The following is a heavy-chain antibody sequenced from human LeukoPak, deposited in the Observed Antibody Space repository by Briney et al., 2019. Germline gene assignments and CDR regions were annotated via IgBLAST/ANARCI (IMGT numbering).Heavy chain of an antibody. CDR1: GFTFSNYA. D-gene: IGHD3-16*01. CDR2: ISGSGTNT. CDR3: VKDLGPSHTNYFDY. V-gene: IGHV3-23*01. J-gene: IGHJ4*02. Sequence: PGGSLRLSCAASGFTFSNYAMSWVRQAPGKGLEWVSAISGSGTNTFYADSVKGRFTISRDDSKNTLYLQMNSLRAEDTAFYYCVKDLGPSHTNYFDYWGQGTLVTVSS.